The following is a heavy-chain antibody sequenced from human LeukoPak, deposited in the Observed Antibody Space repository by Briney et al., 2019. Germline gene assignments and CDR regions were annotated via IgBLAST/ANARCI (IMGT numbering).Heavy chain of an antibody. Sequence: ASVRVSCKASGYTFTSYDINWVRQATGQGLEWMGWMNPNGGNTGYAQKFQGRVTMTRNTSISTAYMELSSLRSEDTAVYYCARGRGHILGYCSSTSCYRPDYYYYMDVWGKGTTVTVSS. CDR3: ARGRGHILGYCSSTSCYRPDYYYYMDV. CDR1: GYTFTSYD. D-gene: IGHD2-2*01. J-gene: IGHJ6*03. CDR2: MNPNGGNT. V-gene: IGHV1-8*01.